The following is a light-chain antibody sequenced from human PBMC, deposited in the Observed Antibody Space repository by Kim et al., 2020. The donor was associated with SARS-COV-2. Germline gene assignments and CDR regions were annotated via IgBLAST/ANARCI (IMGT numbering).Light chain of an antibody. J-gene: IGLJ3*02. V-gene: IGLV4-60*03. CDR3: ETWDSNIQV. Sequence: SSVKLTCPLSSGHSNYFIAWHQQQPGKAARFLMKVEGSGSYNKGGGVPDRFSGSRSGADRYLIISNLHSEDEADYYCETWDSNIQVFGGGTQLTVL. CDR1: SGHSNYF. CDR2: VEGSGSY.